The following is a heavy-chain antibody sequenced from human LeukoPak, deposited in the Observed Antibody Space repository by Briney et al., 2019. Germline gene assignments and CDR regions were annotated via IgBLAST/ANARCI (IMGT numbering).Heavy chain of an antibody. V-gene: IGHV3-21*05. CDR1: GFTSKNYA. CDR2: INDDSTDI. Sequence: QPGGSLRLSCVVSGFTSKNYAMSWVRQAPGKGLEWVSYINDDSTDIHYADSVKGRFSISRDSARNTLYLQLSSLRAEDTAVYYCARDTFQPGLIDSWGQGTLVTVSS. D-gene: IGHD2-2*01. J-gene: IGHJ4*02. CDR3: ARDTFQPGLIDS.